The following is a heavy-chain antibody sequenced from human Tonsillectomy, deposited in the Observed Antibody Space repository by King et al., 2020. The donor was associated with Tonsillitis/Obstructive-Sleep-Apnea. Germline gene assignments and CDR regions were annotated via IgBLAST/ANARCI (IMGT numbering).Heavy chain of an antibody. D-gene: IGHD3-22*01. Sequence: VQLVESGGGLVQPGGSLRLSCAASGFTFSDHYMDWVRQAPGKGLEWVGRTRNKANSYTTEYAASVKGRFTISRDDSKNSLYLQMNSLKTEDTAVYYCAREAESYDSSGYYYVGIDYWGQGTLVTVSS. V-gene: IGHV3-72*01. CDR3: AREAESYDSSGYYYVGIDY. CDR1: GFTFSDHY. CDR2: TRNKANSYTT. J-gene: IGHJ4*02.